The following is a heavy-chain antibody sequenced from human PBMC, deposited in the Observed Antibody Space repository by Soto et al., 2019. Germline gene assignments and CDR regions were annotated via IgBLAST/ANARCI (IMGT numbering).Heavy chain of an antibody. Sequence: ASVKVSCKASGYTFTSYYMHWVRQAPGQGLEWMGIINPGGGSTSYAQKFQGRVTMTRDTSTSTVYMELSSLRSEDTAVYYCARGGSYYDFWSGYYRPLYFDYWGQGTLVTVSS. CDR3: ARGGSYYDFWSGYYRPLYFDY. D-gene: IGHD3-3*01. J-gene: IGHJ4*02. V-gene: IGHV1-46*01. CDR1: GYTFTSYY. CDR2: INPGGGST.